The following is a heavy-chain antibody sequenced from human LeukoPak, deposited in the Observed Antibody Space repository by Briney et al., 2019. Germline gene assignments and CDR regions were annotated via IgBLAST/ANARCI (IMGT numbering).Heavy chain of an antibody. Sequence: ASVKVSCKASGYTFTSYYMHWVRQAPGQGLEWMGIINPSGGSTSYAQKFQGRVTMTRDTSTSTVYMELSSLRSEDTAVYYCARDVAARPAYYYYYGMDVWGQGTTVTVSS. CDR1: GYTFTSYY. CDR2: INPSGGST. CDR3: ARDVAARPAYYYYYGMDV. V-gene: IGHV1-46*01. D-gene: IGHD6-6*01. J-gene: IGHJ6*02.